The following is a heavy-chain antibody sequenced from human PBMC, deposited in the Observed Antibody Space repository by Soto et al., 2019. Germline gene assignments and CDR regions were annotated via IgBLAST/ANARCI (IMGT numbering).Heavy chain of an antibody. D-gene: IGHD3-16*01. CDR3: ARALGSWGSGDAFDI. Sequence: GGSLRLSCAASGFTFSSYSMNWVRQAPGKGLEWVSSISSSSSYIYYADSVKGRFTISRDNAKNSLYLQMNSLRAEDPAVYYCARALGSWGSGDAFDIWGQGTMVTVSS. CDR1: GFTFSSYS. V-gene: IGHV3-21*01. J-gene: IGHJ3*02. CDR2: ISSSSSYI.